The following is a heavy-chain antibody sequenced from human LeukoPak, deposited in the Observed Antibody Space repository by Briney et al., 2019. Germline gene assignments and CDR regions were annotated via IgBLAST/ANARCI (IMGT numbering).Heavy chain of an antibody. CDR3: AKALVVVPAAPIGS. CDR2: IKQDGSEK. D-gene: IGHD2-2*01. V-gene: IGHV3-7*01. CDR1: GFTFSSYW. J-gene: IGHJ4*02. Sequence: GGSLRLSCAASGFTFSSYWMTWVRQAPGKGLEWVANIKQDGSEKYYVGSVKGRFTISRDNAKNSLYLQMNSLRAEDTAVYYCAKALVVVPAAPIGSWGQGTLVTVSS.